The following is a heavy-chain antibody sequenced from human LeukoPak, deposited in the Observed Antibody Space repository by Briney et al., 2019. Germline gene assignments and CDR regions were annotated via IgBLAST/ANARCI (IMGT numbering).Heavy chain of an antibody. CDR1: GGSISGGY. V-gene: IGHV4-4*09. D-gene: IGHD4-11*01. Sequence: SETLSLTCTVSGGSISGGYWSWIRQPPGRGLEWIGYVYTSGSTNYNPSLKSRVTISVDTSKSQFALELSSVTAADTAVYYCAKSYFDYSTYYSYYFNLWGQGALVTVSS. CDR2: VYTSGST. J-gene: IGHJ4*02. CDR3: AKSYFDYSTYYSYYFNL.